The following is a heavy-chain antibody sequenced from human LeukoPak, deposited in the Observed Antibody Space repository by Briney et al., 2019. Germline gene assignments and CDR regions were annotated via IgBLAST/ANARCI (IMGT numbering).Heavy chain of an antibody. D-gene: IGHD3-22*01. Sequence: SETLSLTCTVSDVSVSSYYWSWIRQPAGKGLEWIGRIYTSGSTNYNPSLKSRVTISEDTSQNQFSLTLSSVTAADTAVYYCVRDLRRRDSSGYYPNYFDYWGQGTLVTVSS. V-gene: IGHV4-4*07. CDR1: DVSVSSYY. CDR2: IYTSGST. CDR3: VRDLRRRDSSGYYPNYFDY. J-gene: IGHJ4*02.